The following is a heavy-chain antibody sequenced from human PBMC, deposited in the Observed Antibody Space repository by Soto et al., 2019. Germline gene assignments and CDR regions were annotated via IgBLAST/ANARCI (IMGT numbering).Heavy chain of an antibody. Sequence: SETLSLTCAVSGGSISSGCYSWSWIRQPPGKGLEWIGYIYSSGRTNYNPSLKSRVTISLDTSKNQFSLKLSSVTAADTAVYYCARDSRRAEQLVPHYYYGMGVWGQGTTVTVSS. CDR3: ARDSRRAEQLVPHYYYGMGV. D-gene: IGHD6-13*01. J-gene: IGHJ6*02. V-gene: IGHV4-61*01. CDR1: GGSISSGCYS. CDR2: IYSSGRT.